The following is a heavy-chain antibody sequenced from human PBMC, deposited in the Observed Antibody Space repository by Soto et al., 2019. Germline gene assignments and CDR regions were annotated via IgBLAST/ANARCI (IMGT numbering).Heavy chain of an antibody. CDR2: INHSGST. V-gene: IGHV4-34*01. Sequence: PSETLSLTCAVYGGSFSGYYWSWIRQPPGKGLEWIGEINHSGSTNYNPSLKSRVTISVDTSKNQFSLKLSSVTAADTAVYYCASASSPRRGYSYGYRNYYYYGMDVWGQGTTVTVS. CDR3: ASASSPRRGYSYGYRNYYYYGMDV. CDR1: GGSFSGYY. D-gene: IGHD5-18*01. J-gene: IGHJ6*02.